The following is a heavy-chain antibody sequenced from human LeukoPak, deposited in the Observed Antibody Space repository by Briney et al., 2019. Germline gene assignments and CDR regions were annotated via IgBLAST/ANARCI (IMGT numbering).Heavy chain of an antibody. Sequence: ASVKVSCKASGYTFTSHDINWVRQATGQGLEWMGWMNPNSANTGYAQKFQGRVTMTRNTAITTAYMELSSLTSEDTAVYYCARGGPYDSSGHLDWWGQGTLVTVSS. V-gene: IGHV1-8*01. CDR1: GYTFTSHD. J-gene: IGHJ4*02. CDR2: MNPNSANT. D-gene: IGHD3-22*01. CDR3: ARGGPYDSSGHLDW.